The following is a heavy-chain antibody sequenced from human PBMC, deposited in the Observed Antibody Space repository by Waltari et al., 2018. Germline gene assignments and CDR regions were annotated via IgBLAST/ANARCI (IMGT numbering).Heavy chain of an antibody. CDR3: SRGPRITFQTGGGNSPQYHGLDV. V-gene: IGHV4-34*01. J-gene: IGHJ6*02. Sequence: QVQLQQWGAGVLRPSETLSLSCAVHNGSFSDYFWAWLRQPPGRGLEWIGEITDSAGTNESPTLKGRVSITLDTSRNQFSLELQSVTVADTARYFFSRGPRITFQTGGGNSPQYHGLDVWGQGTMVVVSS. CDR1: NGSFSDYF. CDR2: ITDSAGT. D-gene: IGHD1-20*01.